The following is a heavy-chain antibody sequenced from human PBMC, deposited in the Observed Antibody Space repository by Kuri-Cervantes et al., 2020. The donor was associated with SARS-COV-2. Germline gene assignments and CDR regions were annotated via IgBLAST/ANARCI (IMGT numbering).Heavy chain of an antibody. CDR2: ISGYNLKT. CDR1: GYIFTSYG. J-gene: IGHJ4*02. V-gene: IGHV1-18*04. Sequence: ASGNVSCKASGYIFTSYGISWVRQAPGQGLEWMGSISGYNLKTIYAQKVQDRVTMTVETSMNTACMEVRSLRSDDTAVYYFARDGWDAILDYWGQGTLVTVSS. CDR3: ARDGWDAILDY. D-gene: IGHD6-19*01.